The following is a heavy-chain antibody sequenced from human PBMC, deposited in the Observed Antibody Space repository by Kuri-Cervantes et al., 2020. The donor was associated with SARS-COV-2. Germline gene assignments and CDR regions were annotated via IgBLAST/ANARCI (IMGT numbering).Heavy chain of an antibody. CDR3: ARDPHITLIRGAYFDL. D-gene: IGHD3-10*01. J-gene: IGHJ2*01. CDR1: GGSVSSGSYY. CDR2: IYYSGSN. Sequence: GSLRPSCTVSGGSVSSGSYYWSWMRQPPGKGLEWIGYIYYSGSNKYNPSLKSRVTISVDTPKNQFSLKLSSVTAADTAVYYCARDPHITLIRGAYFDLWGRGTLVTVSS. V-gene: IGHV4-61*01.